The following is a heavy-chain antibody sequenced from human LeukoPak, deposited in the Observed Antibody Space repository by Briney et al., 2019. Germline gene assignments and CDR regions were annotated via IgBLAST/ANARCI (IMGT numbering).Heavy chain of an antibody. CDR3: ARQEEIAGPGDY. Sequence: GESLKISCKGSGYRFDTYWIAWVRQMPGRGLEWMGIIYPGDSDTRYNPSFEGQVTISADKSISTAYLQWSSLKGSDSAMYYCARQEEIAGPGDYWDQGTLVTVSS. V-gene: IGHV5-51*01. J-gene: IGHJ4*02. CDR2: IYPGDSDT. D-gene: IGHD3-22*01. CDR1: GYRFDTYW.